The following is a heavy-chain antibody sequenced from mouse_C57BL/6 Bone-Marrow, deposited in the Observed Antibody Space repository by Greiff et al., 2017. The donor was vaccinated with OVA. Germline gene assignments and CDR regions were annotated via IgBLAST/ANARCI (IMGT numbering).Heavy chain of an antibody. CDR1: GFSLTSYG. D-gene: IGHD1-1*01. CDR3: AKRADYYGSSPWFAY. J-gene: IGHJ3*01. V-gene: IGHV2-9*01. Sequence: VKLMESGPGLVAPSQSLSITCTVSGFSLTSYGVDWVRQPPGKGLEWLGVIWGGGSTNYNSALMSRLSISKDNTKSQVFLKMISLQTDDTAMYDCAKRADYYGSSPWFAYWGQGTLVTVSA. CDR2: IWGGGST.